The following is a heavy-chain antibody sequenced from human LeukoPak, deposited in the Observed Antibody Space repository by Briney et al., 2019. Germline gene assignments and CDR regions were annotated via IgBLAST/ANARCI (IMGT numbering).Heavy chain of an antibody. CDR1: VGFFSGYC. CDR3: ARGGFRAAAGTALWY. Sequence: SETVFLTCAVYVGFFSGYCWRWIRHPPGKGLEWIGVMHHSGSTNYNPSLKSRVTISIDTSKNQFSLKLNSVTAADTAVYFCARGGFRAAAGTALWYWGQGTLVTVSS. V-gene: IGHV4-34*01. CDR2: MHHSGST. D-gene: IGHD6-13*01. J-gene: IGHJ4*02.